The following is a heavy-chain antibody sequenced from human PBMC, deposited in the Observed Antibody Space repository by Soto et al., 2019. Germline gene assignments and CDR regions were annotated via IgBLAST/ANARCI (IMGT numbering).Heavy chain of an antibody. V-gene: IGHV3-23*01. Sequence: GGSLRLSCAASGFTFSSYAMSWVRQAPGKGLEWVSAISGSGGSKYYADSVKGRFTISRDNSKNTLYLQMSSLRAEDTAVYYCARGAGYCSSATCYTRFDPWGQGTLVTVSS. J-gene: IGHJ5*02. D-gene: IGHD2-2*02. CDR1: GFTFSSYA. CDR2: ISGSGGSK. CDR3: ARGAGYCSSATCYTRFDP.